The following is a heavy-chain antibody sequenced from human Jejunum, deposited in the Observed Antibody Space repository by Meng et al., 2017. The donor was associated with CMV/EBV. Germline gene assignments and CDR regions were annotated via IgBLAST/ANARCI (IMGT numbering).Heavy chain of an antibody. V-gene: IGHV3-7*01. CDR3: TRSLDY. J-gene: IGHJ6*02. CDR2: IKNDGSAM. Sequence: LRLSWAASGFNFSNFWMNWVRQAPGKGLEWVANIKNDGSAMYYVDSVKGRFTISRDNAKSSLYLQMNSLRAEDTAVYYCTRSLDYWGQGTTVTVSS. CDR1: GFNFSNFW.